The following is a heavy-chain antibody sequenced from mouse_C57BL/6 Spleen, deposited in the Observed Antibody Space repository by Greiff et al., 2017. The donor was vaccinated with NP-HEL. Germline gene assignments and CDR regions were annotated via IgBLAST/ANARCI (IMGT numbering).Heavy chain of an antibody. D-gene: IGHD1-1*01. CDR1: GYAFSSSW. CDR2: IYPGDGDT. J-gene: IGHJ2*01. Sequence: QVQLQQSGPELVKPGASVRISCKASGYAFSSSWMNWVKQRPGKGLEWIGRIYPGDGDTNYNGKFKGKATLTAAKSSSTAYMQLSSLTSEDSAVYFCARGGAVDFDYWGQGTTLTASS. V-gene: IGHV1-82*01. CDR3: ARGGAVDFDY.